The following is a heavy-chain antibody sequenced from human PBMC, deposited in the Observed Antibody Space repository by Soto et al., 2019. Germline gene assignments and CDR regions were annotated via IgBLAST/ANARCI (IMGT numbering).Heavy chain of an antibody. CDR1: GYTFTSYG. V-gene: IGHV1-18*01. CDR2: ISAYNGNT. D-gene: IGHD3-3*01. CDR3: ARGGYYDFWSGYYTPPSAYYYYGMDV. J-gene: IGHJ6*02. Sequence: QVQLVQSGAEVKKPGASVKVSCKASGYTFTSYGISWVRQAPGQGLEWMGWISAYNGNTNYAQKLQGIVTMTTDTSTSTAYMELRSLRSDDTAVYYCARGGYYDFWSGYYTPPSAYYYYGMDVWGQGTTVTVSS.